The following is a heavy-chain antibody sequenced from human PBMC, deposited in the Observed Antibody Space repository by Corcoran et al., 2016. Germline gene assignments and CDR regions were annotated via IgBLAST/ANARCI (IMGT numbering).Heavy chain of an antibody. CDR2: IKQDGGEK. J-gene: IGHJ6*02. D-gene: IGHD2-2*01. CDR1: GFTFSGYW. CDR3: ARDNGWSCSTTSCHYYYYCMDV. V-gene: IGHV3-7*03. Sequence: EVQLVESGGGLVQPGGSLRLSCAASGFTFSGYWMSWVRQAPGKGLEWVANIKQDGGEKYYVDSVRGRFTISRDNAKNSLYLQMNSLRAEDTALYYCARDNGWSCSTTSCHYYYYCMDVWGQGTTVTVSS.